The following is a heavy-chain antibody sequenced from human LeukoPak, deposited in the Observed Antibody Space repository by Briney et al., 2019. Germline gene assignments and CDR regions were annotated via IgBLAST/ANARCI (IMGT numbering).Heavy chain of an antibody. V-gene: IGHV4-59*01. CDR3: ARGVSVAGFRGVDP. Sequence: SETLSPTCTVSGGSISSYYWSWIRQPPGKGLEWIGYIYYSGSTNYNPSLKSRVTISVDTSKNQFSLKLSSVTAADTAVYYCARGVSVAGFRGVDPWGQGTLVTVSS. D-gene: IGHD6-19*01. CDR1: GGSISSYY. CDR2: IYYSGST. J-gene: IGHJ5*02.